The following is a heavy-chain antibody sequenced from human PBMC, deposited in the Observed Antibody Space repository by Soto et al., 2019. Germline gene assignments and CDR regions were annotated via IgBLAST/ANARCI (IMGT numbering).Heavy chain of an antibody. CDR2: ISGSGGST. V-gene: IGHV3-23*01. CDR3: AKDPSRVVNVVDY. D-gene: IGHD3-16*02. J-gene: IGHJ4*02. Sequence: GRSLRLSCAASGFTFIGYAMSWVRQAPGKGLEWVSAISGSGGSTYYADSVKGRFTISRDNSKNTLYLQMNSLRAEDTAVYYCAKDPSRVVNVVDYWGQGTLVTVSS. CDR1: GFTFIGYA.